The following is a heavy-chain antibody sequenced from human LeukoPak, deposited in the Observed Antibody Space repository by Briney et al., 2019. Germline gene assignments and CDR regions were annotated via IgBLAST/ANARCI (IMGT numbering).Heavy chain of an antibody. CDR2: IYSGGST. CDR3: ARSSMTWPYYDY. V-gene: IGHV3-53*01. D-gene: IGHD3-10*01. Sequence: PGGSLRLSCAASGFTVSSNYMSWVRQAPGKGLEWVSVIYSGGSTYYADSVKGRFTISRDNSKNTLYLQMNSLRADDTAVYYCARSSMTWPYYDYWGQGTLVTVSS. CDR1: GFTVSSNY. J-gene: IGHJ4*02.